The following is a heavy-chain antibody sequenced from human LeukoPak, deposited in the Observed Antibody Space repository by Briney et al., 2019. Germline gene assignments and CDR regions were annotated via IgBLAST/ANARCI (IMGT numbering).Heavy chain of an antibody. CDR3: ARVYYYDSSGYYRRHYYFDY. J-gene: IGHJ4*02. D-gene: IGHD3-22*01. CDR1: GGSISSGGYS. Sequence: PSETLSLTCAVSGGSISSGGYSWSWIRQPPGKGLEWIGYIYHSGSTYYNPSLKSRVTISVDRSKNQSSLKLSSVTAADTAVYYCARVYYYDSSGYYRRHYYFDYWGQGTLVTVSS. V-gene: IGHV4-30-2*01. CDR2: IYHSGST.